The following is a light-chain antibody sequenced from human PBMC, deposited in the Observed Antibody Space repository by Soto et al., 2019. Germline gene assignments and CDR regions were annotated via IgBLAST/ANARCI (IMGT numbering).Light chain of an antibody. V-gene: IGKV4-1*01. CDR1: RSVVSNPNNKSY. CDR2: WAS. J-gene: IGKJ5*01. CDR3: QQFYSTPPIT. Sequence: VLTQSPASLAASLGERATINFKSIRSVVSNPNNKSYLAWYQQKPGQPPKLLIYWASTRDSGVPDRFSGSGSGTDFTLTISSLQAEDVAIYYCQQFYSTPPITFGQGTRLEIK.